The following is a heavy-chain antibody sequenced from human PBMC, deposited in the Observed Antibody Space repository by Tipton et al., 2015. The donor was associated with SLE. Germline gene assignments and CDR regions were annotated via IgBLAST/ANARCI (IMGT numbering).Heavy chain of an antibody. CDR3: ARGGIYHDYSGNFDY. CDR1: TGSFSGYY. J-gene: IGHJ4*02. D-gene: IGHD3-22*01. Sequence: TLSLTCTVYTGSFSGYYWSWIRQPPGKGLEWIGEINHSGSTNYNPSLKSRVTISVDTSKNQFSLKLSSVTAADTAVYYCARGGIYHDYSGNFDYWGQGTLVSASS. V-gene: IGHV4-34*01. CDR2: INHSGST.